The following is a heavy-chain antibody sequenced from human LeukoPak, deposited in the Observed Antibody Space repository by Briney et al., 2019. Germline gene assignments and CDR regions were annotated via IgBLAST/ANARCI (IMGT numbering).Heavy chain of an antibody. CDR1: GFTFSSYG. D-gene: IGHD4-11*01. V-gene: IGHV3-30*18. J-gene: IGHJ4*02. Sequence: GGSLRLSCAAYGFTFSSYGMHLVRQAPGKGLEWVAVISYDGSNKYYADSVKGRFTISRDNSKNTLYLQMNSLRAEDTAVYYCAKDESEDYSLTDYWGQGTLVTVSS. CDR3: AKDESEDYSLTDY. CDR2: ISYDGSNK.